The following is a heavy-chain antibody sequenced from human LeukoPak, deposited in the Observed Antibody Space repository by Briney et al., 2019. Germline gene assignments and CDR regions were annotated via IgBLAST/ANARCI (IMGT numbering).Heavy chain of an antibody. CDR1: GGSISSSNW. V-gene: IGHV4-4*02. CDR3: ARENRGYYYYMDV. Sequence: PSGTLSLTCAVSGGSISSSNWWSWVRQPPGKGLEWIGEIYHSGSTNYNPSLKSRVTISVDKSKNQFSLKLSSVTAADTAVYYCARENRGYYYYMDVWGKGTTVTVSS. D-gene: IGHD2/OR15-2a*01. CDR2: IYHSGST. J-gene: IGHJ6*03.